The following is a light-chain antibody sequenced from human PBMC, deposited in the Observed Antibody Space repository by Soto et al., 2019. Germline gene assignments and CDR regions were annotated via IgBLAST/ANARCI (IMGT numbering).Light chain of an antibody. CDR3: SSYTSSSTVV. J-gene: IGLJ2*01. Sequence: QSALTQPASVSGSPGQSITISCTGTSSDVGYYNYVSWYQQYPGKAPQLMIYDVTNRPSGVSNRFSGSKSGNTASLTISGLQAEDEADYYCSSYTSSSTVVFGGGTKLTVL. CDR1: SSDVGYYNY. V-gene: IGLV2-14*01. CDR2: DVT.